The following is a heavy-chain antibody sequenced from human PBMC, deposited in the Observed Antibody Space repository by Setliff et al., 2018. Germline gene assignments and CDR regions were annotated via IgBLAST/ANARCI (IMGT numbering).Heavy chain of an antibody. V-gene: IGHV1-69*05. Sequence: GASVKVSCKASGGTFSSYGISWVRQATGQGLEWSGGTIPNFGTTNYAQEFQGRVTIITDESTSTAYMELSSLRFEDTAVYYCAREGVDTRSSTDYRYYMDVWGKGTTVTVSS. CDR2: TIPNFGTT. D-gene: IGHD3-22*01. CDR3: AREGVDTRSSTDYRYYMDV. J-gene: IGHJ6*03. CDR1: GGTFSSYG.